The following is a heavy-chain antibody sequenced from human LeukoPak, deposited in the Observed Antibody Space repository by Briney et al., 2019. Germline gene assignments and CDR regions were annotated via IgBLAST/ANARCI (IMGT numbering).Heavy chain of an antibody. V-gene: IGHV3-48*03. CDR2: TDSSGGHI. CDR1: GVTFSSSE. Sequence: GGSLRLSCVAAGVTFSSSEMSWVRQAPGQGLEWVAYTDSSGGHIVYADSVKGRFTISRDNAKNSLYLQMNSLRAEDTAVYYCAKRADSSAHSFDYWGQGTLVTVSS. CDR3: AKRADSSAHSFDY. J-gene: IGHJ4*02. D-gene: IGHD3-22*01.